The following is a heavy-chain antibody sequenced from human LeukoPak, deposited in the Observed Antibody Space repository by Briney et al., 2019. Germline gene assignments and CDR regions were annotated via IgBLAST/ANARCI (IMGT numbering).Heavy chain of an antibody. D-gene: IGHD2-8*01. Sequence: SETLSLTCAVFGGSFSSGQYWSWIRQPPGQGLEWIGEISLSGLTNYNPSLKSRVTVSLDKSKNHLSLNLTSVTAADTAVYYCSRENGAFSPFGYWGQGTLVTVPS. J-gene: IGHJ4*02. CDR1: GGSFSSGQY. V-gene: IGHV4-4*02. CDR2: ISLSGLT. CDR3: SRENGAFSPFGY.